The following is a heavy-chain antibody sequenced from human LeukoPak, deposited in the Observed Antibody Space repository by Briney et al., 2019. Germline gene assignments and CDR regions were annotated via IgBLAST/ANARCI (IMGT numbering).Heavy chain of an antibody. J-gene: IGHJ4*02. D-gene: IGHD6-19*01. CDR1: GYTFTSYY. Sequence: ASVKVSCKASGYTFTSYYMHWVRQAPGQGLEWMGIINPSGGSTSYAQKFQGRVSMTRDTSTSTVYMELSSLRSADTAVHYCARDAESYSLGIAVAGKYYFDYWGQGTLVTVSS. CDR3: ARDAESYSLGIAVAGKYYFDY. CDR2: INPSGGST. V-gene: IGHV1-46*01.